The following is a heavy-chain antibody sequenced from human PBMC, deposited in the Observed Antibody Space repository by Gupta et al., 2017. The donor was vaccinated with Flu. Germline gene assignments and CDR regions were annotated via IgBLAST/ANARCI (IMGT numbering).Heavy chain of an antibody. CDR2: ISWNGGNI. CDR1: FDNSA. V-gene: IGHV3-9*01. CDR3: GKDLSPWLGTQLWSSSDD. Sequence: FDNSAMHWVRQVPGKGLEWVATISWNGGNIAYADSVKGRFTISRDNAKNSLYLQMNSLRPEDTAVYHWGKDLSPWLGTQLWSSSDDWGQGTLVTVSS. D-gene: IGHD5-18*01. J-gene: IGHJ4*02.